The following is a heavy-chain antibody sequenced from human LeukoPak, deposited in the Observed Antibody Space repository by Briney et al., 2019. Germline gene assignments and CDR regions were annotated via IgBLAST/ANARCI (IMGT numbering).Heavy chain of an antibody. CDR1: GYTLTELS. V-gene: IGHV1-69*13. D-gene: IGHD3-3*01. Sequence: GASVKVSCKVSGYTLTELSMHWVRQAPGQGLEWMGGIIPIFGTANYAQKFQGRVTITADESTSAAYMELSSLRSEDTAVYYCASSETFGVVIFDYWGQGTLVTVSS. CDR3: ASSETFGVVIFDY. CDR2: IIPIFGTA. J-gene: IGHJ4*02.